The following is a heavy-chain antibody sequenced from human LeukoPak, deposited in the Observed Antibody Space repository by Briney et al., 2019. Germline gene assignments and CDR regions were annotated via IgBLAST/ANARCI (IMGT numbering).Heavy chain of an antibody. J-gene: IGHJ5*02. V-gene: IGHV4-39*01. D-gene: IGHD2-2*01. CDR3: ARRRDCSSTSCKYNWFDP. CDR1: GGSISSSSYY. Sequence: SETLSLTCTVSGGSISSSSYYWGWIRQPPGKGLEWIGSIYYSGSTYYNPSLKSRVTISVDTSKNQFSLKLSSVTAADTAVYYCARRRDCSSTSCKYNWFDPWSQGTLVTVSS. CDR2: IYYSGST.